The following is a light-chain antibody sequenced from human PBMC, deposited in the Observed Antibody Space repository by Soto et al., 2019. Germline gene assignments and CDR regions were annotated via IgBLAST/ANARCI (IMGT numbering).Light chain of an antibody. J-gene: IGLJ1*01. Sequence: QSALTQPRSVSGSPGQSVTISCTGTSSDVGGYNYVSWYQQHPGKAPNVMIYDVSERPSGVPDRFSGSKSGNTASLTISGLQAEEEAEYYCCSYAGSPRYVFGTGTKVTVL. CDR3: CSYAGSPRYV. V-gene: IGLV2-11*01. CDR2: DVS. CDR1: SSDVGGYNY.